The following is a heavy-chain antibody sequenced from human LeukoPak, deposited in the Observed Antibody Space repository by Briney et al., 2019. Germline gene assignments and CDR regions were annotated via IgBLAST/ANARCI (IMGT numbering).Heavy chain of an antibody. D-gene: IGHD5-18*01. V-gene: IGHV1-69*04. CDR1: GGTFSSYA. Sequence: SVKVSCKASGGTFSSYAISWVRQAPGQGLEWMGRIIPILGIANYAQKFQGRVTITADKSTSTAYMELSSLRSEDTAVYYCARSGQLWSVFDYWGQGTLVTVSS. J-gene: IGHJ4*02. CDR2: IIPILGIA. CDR3: ARSGQLWSVFDY.